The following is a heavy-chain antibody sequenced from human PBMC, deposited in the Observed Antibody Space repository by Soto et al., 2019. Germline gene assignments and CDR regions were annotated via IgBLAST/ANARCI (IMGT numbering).Heavy chain of an antibody. V-gene: IGHV3-33*03. CDR3: ARWGCSGSNCNLNQRSFDL. CDR2: IWYDGSNK. Sequence: QVQLVESGGGVVQPGRSLRLSCAASGFIFNEYGMHWVRQAPGKGLEWVAVIWYDGSNKYYADSVKGRFTCSRDNSKNTMSLQMNSLRVEDTAVYYCARWGCSGSNCNLNQRSFDLWGQGTLVTVFS. J-gene: IGHJ4*02. D-gene: IGHD2-15*01. CDR1: GFIFNEYG.